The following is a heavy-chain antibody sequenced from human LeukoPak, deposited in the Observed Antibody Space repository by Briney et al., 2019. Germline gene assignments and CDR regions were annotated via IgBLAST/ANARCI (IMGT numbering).Heavy chain of an antibody. CDR1: GGSISSSSYY. V-gene: IGHV4-39*07. CDR3: ARGRTLGYGRNSYLDY. CDR2: IYYSGST. D-gene: IGHD4-23*01. J-gene: IGHJ4*02. Sequence: SETLSLTCTVSGGSISSSSYYWGWIRQPPGKGLEWIGSIYYSGSTYYNPSLKSRVTISVDKSKNQFSLKLSSVTAADTAVYYCARGRTLGYGRNSYLDYWGQGTLVTVSS.